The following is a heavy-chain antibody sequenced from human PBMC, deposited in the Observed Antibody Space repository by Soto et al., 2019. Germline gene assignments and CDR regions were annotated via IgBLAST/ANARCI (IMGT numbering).Heavy chain of an antibody. D-gene: IGHD2-21*01. V-gene: IGHV3-11*06. J-gene: IGHJ5*02. CDR1: GLTFSDYY. Sequence: GGSLRLSCATSGLTFSDYYMSWIRQAPGKGLEFVSYISPKGTYRTYADSVKGRFTISRDNAKNSLYLQVNSLRAEDTAVYYCSRGGGGGLFDLWGQGTLVTVSS. CDR3: SRGGGGGLFDL. CDR2: ISPKGTYR.